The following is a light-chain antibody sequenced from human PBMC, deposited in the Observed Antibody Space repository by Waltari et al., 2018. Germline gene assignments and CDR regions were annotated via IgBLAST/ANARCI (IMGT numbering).Light chain of an antibody. J-gene: IGLJ2*01. CDR1: SNDVGGYNY. V-gene: IGLV2-14*01. Sequence: QSAPTQPPSVSGSPGQSVTLSCTGTSNDVGGYNYVSWYQQHPGKAPKLMIYGVSNRPAGVSDRFSGSKSGNTGSLTISGLQAEDEADYYCCSYTTSSTLVFGGGTRLTVL. CDR2: GVS. CDR3: CSYTTSSTLV.